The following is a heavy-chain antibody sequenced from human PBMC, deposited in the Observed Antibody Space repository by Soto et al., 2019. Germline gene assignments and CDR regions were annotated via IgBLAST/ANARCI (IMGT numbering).Heavy chain of an antibody. D-gene: IGHD2-2*01. CDR1: GGSFSGYY. CDR3: ASFRPIVVVPAAIGDWFDP. Sequence: SETLSLTCTVYGGSFSGYYWSWIRQPPGKGLEWIGEINHSGSTNYNPSLKSRVTISVDTSKNQFSLKLSSVTAADTAVYYCASFRPIVVVPAAIGDWFDPWGQGTLVTVSS. CDR2: INHSGST. V-gene: IGHV4-34*01. J-gene: IGHJ5*02.